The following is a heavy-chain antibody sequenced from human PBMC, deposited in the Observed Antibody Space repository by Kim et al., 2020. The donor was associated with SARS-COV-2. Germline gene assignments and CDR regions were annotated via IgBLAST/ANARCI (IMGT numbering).Heavy chain of an antibody. CDR2: INSDGSST. J-gene: IGHJ3*02. D-gene: IGHD3-22*01. CDR1: GFTFSSYW. Sequence: GGSLRLSCAASGFTFSSYWMHWVRQAPGKGLVWVSRINSDGSSTSYADSVKGRFTISRDNAKNTLYLQMNSLRAEDTAVYYCARQDLEGVIVGAFDIWGQGTMVTVSS. V-gene: IGHV3-74*01. CDR3: ARQDLEGVIVGAFDI.